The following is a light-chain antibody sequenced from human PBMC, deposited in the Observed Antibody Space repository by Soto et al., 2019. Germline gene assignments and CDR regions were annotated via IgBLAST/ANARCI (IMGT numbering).Light chain of an antibody. CDR1: QSVLYSSNNKNY. V-gene: IGKV4-1*01. Sequence: DIVMTQSPDSLAVSLGERATINCKSSQSVLYSSNNKNYLAWYHQKPGQPPKLLIYWASTRKSGVPDRFSGSGSGTDFTLTTSSLQAEDVAVYYCQQYYSTPYTFGQGTKLEIK. CDR2: WAS. J-gene: IGKJ2*01. CDR3: QQYYSTPYT.